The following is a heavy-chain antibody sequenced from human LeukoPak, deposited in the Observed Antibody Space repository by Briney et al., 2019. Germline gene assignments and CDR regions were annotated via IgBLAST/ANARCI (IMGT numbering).Heavy chain of an antibody. CDR3: ARDWSDGFDS. CDR2: ISSSSSYI. J-gene: IGHJ4*02. CDR1: GFTFSSYS. Sequence: GGSLRLSCAASGFTFSSYSMNWVRQAPGQGLEGVLSISSSSSYIYYADSVKGRFTISRDNAKNSLYLQMNSLRAEDTAVYYCARDWSDGFDSWGQGTLVTVSS. D-gene: IGHD3-3*01. V-gene: IGHV3-21*01.